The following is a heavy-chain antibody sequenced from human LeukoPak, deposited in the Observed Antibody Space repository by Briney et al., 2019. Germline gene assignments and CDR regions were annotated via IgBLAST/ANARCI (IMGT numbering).Heavy chain of an antibody. V-gene: IGHV1-18*01. CDR3: ARGVDYYDSSGYPFL. J-gene: IGHJ4*02. CDR2: ISAYNGNT. D-gene: IGHD3-22*01. Sequence: WVRQAPXQGREWMGWISAYNGNTNYAQKLQGRVTMTTDTSTSTAYMELRSLRSDDTAVYYCARGVDYYDSSGYPFLWGQGTLVTVSS.